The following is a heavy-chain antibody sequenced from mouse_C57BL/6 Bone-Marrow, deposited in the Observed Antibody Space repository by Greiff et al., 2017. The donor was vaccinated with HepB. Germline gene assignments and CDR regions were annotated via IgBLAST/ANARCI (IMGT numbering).Heavy chain of an antibody. CDR3: ASPQPCEEIYYDYDWYFDV. D-gene: IGHD2-4*01. CDR2: ISSGSSTI. J-gene: IGHJ1*03. V-gene: IGHV5-17*01. CDR1: GFTFSDYG. Sequence: EVKLVESGGGLVKPGGSLKLSCAASGFTFSDYGMHWVRQAPEKGLEWVAYISSGSSTIYYADTVKGRCTISRDNATNTLFLQMTSLRSEDTAMYYCASPQPCEEIYYDYDWYFDVWGTGTTVTVSS.